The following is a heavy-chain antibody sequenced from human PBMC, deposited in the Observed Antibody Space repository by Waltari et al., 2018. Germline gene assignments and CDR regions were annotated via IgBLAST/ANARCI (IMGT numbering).Heavy chain of an antibody. CDR1: GSIFTNYW. V-gene: IGHV5-10-1*03. CDR2: IDPSYSYT. Sequence: EVQLVQSGAEVKKPGESLRISCPGSGSIFTNYWITWVRQMPGKGLEWMGRIDPSYSYTNYNPSFHGHVTISVDKSITTAYLQWSSLKTSDTAIYFCARRDGVARGHYRYFDLWGRGTLVTVSS. D-gene: IGHD2-15*01. CDR3: ARRDGVARGHYRYFDL. J-gene: IGHJ2*01.